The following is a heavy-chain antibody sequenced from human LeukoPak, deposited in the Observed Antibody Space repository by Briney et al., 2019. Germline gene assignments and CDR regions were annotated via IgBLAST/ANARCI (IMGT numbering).Heavy chain of an antibody. D-gene: IGHD4-23*01. Sequence: GGSLRLSCAASGFTVSSNYMSWVRQAPGKGLEWVSVIYSGGSTYYADSVKGRFTISRDNSKNTLYLQMNSLRAEDTAVYYCASIYGGNSGDYWGQGTLVTVSS. V-gene: IGHV3-66*01. CDR3: ASIYGGNSGDY. CDR2: IYSGGST. J-gene: IGHJ4*02. CDR1: GFTVSSNY.